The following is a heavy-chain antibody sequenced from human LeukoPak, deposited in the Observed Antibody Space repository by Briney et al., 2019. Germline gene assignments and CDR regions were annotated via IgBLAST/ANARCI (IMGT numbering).Heavy chain of an antibody. Sequence: GGSLRLSCAASGFTFSGYGMHWVRQAPGKGLEWVAVIWYDGSNKYHADSVKGRFTISRDNSKNTLYLQMNSLRAEDTAVYYCARDSSGWSKNYWGQGTLVTVSS. CDR2: IWYDGSNK. V-gene: IGHV3-33*01. J-gene: IGHJ4*02. CDR1: GFTFSGYG. D-gene: IGHD6-19*01. CDR3: ARDSSGWSKNY.